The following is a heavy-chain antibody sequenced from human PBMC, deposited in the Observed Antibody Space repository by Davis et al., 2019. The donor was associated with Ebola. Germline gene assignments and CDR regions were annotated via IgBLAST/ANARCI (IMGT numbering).Heavy chain of an antibody. CDR2: INSDGSST. CDR1: GFTFSSYW. D-gene: IGHD4-11*01. J-gene: IGHJ5*02. Sequence: GESLKISCAASGFTFSSYWMHWVRQAPGKGLVWVSRINSDGSSTSYADSVKGRFTISRDNAKNTLYLQMNSLRADDTAVYYCARDLKDYSNYNNWFDPWGQGTLVTVSS. CDR3: ARDLKDYSNYNNWFDP. V-gene: IGHV3-74*01.